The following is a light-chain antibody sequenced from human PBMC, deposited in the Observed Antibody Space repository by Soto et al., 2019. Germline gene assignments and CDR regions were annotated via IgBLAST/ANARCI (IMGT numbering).Light chain of an antibody. CDR1: QSLLHRNGYNY. Sequence: DIVLTQSPLSLHVSPGEPASISCRSSQSLLHRNGYNYLDWYLQTPGQSPQLLVHLGSNRASGVPDRFSGSGSGTDFILKISRGEAEDVGVYYCLEPLPTSLTFGGGTKEEIK. J-gene: IGKJ4*01. CDR3: LEPLPTSLT. V-gene: IGKV2-28*01. CDR2: LGS.